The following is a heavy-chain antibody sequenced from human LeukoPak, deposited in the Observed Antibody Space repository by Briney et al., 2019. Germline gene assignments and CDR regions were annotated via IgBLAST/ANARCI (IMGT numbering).Heavy chain of an antibody. CDR2: ISGSGGST. V-gene: IGHV3-23*01. Sequence: GGSLRLSCAASGFTFSSYAMSWVRQAPGKGLEWVSAISGSGGSTYYADSVKGRFTISRDNAKNSLYLQMNSLRAEDTAVYYCARVHMGTVTTSDYWGQGTLVTVSS. CDR3: ARVHMGTVTTSDY. J-gene: IGHJ4*02. D-gene: IGHD4-11*01. CDR1: GFTFSSYA.